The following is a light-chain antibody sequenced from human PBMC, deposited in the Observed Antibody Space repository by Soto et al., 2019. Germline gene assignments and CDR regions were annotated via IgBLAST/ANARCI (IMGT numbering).Light chain of an antibody. V-gene: IGKV3-20*01. J-gene: IGKJ5*01. CDR3: KKYGFSPIS. CDR1: QSVSSSY. Sequence: EIVLPQSQGTMSLSPGESSTFSCRASQSVSSSYIAWYQQKRGQANRRLIYGASIRATGIPDRFSSSGSGPEYTLTITRLEPEEFAVYSCKKYGFSPISVGKGTRLEIK. CDR2: GAS.